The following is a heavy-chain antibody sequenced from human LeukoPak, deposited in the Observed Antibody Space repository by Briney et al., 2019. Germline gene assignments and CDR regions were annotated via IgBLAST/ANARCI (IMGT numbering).Heavy chain of an antibody. D-gene: IGHD6-19*01. CDR1: GGSISSGSYY. J-gene: IGHJ4*02. Sequence: SETLSLTCTVSGGSISSGSYYWSWIRQPAGKGLEWIGRIYTSGSTNYNPSLKSRVTISVDTSKNQFSLKLSSVTAADTAVYYCARDYPFSGYIDYWGQGTLVTVSS. CDR2: IYTSGST. CDR3: ARDYPFSGYIDY. V-gene: IGHV4-61*02.